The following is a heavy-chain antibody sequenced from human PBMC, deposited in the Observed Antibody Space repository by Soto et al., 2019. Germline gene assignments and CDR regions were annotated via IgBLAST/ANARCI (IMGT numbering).Heavy chain of an antibody. CDR2: IWYDGSNK. D-gene: IGHD2-2*01. CDR1: GFTFSSYG. CDR3: ARAGIVVVPAAMPNAFDI. J-gene: IGHJ3*02. V-gene: IGHV3-33*01. Sequence: GGSLRLSCAASGFTFSSYGMHWVRQAPGKGLEWVAVIWYDGSNKYYADSVKGRFTISRDNSKNTLYLQMNSLRAEDTAVYYCARAGIVVVPAAMPNAFDIWGQGTMVTVSS.